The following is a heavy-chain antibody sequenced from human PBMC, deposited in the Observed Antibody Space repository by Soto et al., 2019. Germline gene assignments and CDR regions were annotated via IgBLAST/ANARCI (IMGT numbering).Heavy chain of an antibody. Sequence: PSETLSLTCTVSGGSISSYDWSWIRQPPGKGLEWMGYIYYSGSTNYNPSLKSRVTISVDTSKNQFSLKLSSVTAADTAVYYCARQVGDFWSGYSAFDIWGQGTMVTVSS. J-gene: IGHJ3*02. V-gene: IGHV4-59*08. D-gene: IGHD3-3*01. CDR3: ARQVGDFWSGYSAFDI. CDR2: IYYSGST. CDR1: GGSISSYD.